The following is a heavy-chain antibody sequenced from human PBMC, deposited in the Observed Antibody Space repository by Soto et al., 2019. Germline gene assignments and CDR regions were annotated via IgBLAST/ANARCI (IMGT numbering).Heavy chain of an antibody. J-gene: IGHJ6*02. Sequence: QVQLVESGGGVVQPGRSLRLSCAASGLPFSNYAMHWVRQAPVKGLEWVAVISYEGSNKYYADSVKGRFIVSRDNAKNTLYLQMHSLRAEDSGVYYCARAGTGGHNFYHFGMDVWGQGTTVSVSS. V-gene: IGHV3-30*03. CDR3: ARAGTGGHNFYHFGMDV. CDR2: ISYEGSNK. CDR1: GLPFSNYA. D-gene: IGHD2-8*02.